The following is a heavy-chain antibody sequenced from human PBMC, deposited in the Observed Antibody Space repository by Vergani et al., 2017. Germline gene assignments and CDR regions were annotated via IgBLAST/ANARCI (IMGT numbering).Heavy chain of an antibody. CDR2: ISGRSSYT. D-gene: IGHD3-9*01. CDR3: VRALRPFDAMYYYYGMDV. J-gene: IGHJ6*02. CDR1: GFTFSDYY. Sequence: QVQLVESGGGLVKPGGSLRLSCAASGFTFSDYYMSWIRQAPGKGLEWVSYISGRSSYTNYADSVKGRFTISRDNAKNSLYLQRNSLRAEDTAVYYCVRALRPFDAMYYYYGMDVWGQGTTVTVSS. V-gene: IGHV3-11*05.